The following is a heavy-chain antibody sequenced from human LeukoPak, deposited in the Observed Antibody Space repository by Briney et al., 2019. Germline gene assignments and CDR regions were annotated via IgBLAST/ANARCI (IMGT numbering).Heavy chain of an antibody. CDR1: GFTFSSYG. J-gene: IGHJ4*02. CDR3: AKVFRVWENSGLFDY. V-gene: IGHV3-30*02. Sequence: PGGSLRLSCAASGFTFSSYGMHWVRQAPGKGLEWVSFIRDDGSNKYYADSVKGRFTISRDNSKNTLYLQMNSLRAEDTAVYYCAKVFRVWENSGLFDYWGQGTLVTVSS. D-gene: IGHD3-16*01. CDR2: IRDDGSNK.